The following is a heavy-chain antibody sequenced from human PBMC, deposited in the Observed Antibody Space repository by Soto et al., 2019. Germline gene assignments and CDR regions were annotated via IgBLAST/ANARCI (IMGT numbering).Heavy chain of an antibody. CDR2: MNPNSGTT. Sequence: QVQLVQSGAEVKKPGASVKVSCKASGYTFTSYDFNWVRQATGQGLEWLGWMNPNSGTTGYAQRFQGRVTMTRNTAISTAYMEQSSLRSEDTAMYYCARVACTGGRCYYDYWGQGTLVTVSS. CDR3: ARVACTGGRCYYDY. D-gene: IGHD2-8*02. CDR1: GYTFTSYD. V-gene: IGHV1-8*01. J-gene: IGHJ4*02.